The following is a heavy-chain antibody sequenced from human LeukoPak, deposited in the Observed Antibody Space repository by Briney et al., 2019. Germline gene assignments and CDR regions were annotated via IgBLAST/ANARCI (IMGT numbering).Heavy chain of an antibody. D-gene: IGHD3-3*01. CDR1: GYTFTGYY. CDR3: ARTTYYDFWSGYQTYYFDY. Sequence: GASVKVSCKASGYTFTGYYMHWVRQAPGQGLEWMGWINPNSGGTNYAQKVQGRVTMTRDTSISTAYMELSRLRSDDTAVYYCARTTYYDFWSGYQTYYFDYWGQGTLVTVSS. V-gene: IGHV1-2*02. J-gene: IGHJ4*02. CDR2: INPNSGGT.